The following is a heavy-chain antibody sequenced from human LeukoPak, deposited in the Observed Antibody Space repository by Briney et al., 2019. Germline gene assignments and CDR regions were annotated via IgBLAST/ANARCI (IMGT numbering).Heavy chain of an antibody. Sequence: GGSLRLSCAASEFTFSSYSMNWVRQAPGKGLEWVSYITNSGNSKSYADSVKGRFTISRDNTKNSLYLQMNGLRAEDTAVYYCARDPPHFDSSGYYYLFFDYWGQGTLVTVSS. CDR3: ARDPPHFDSSGYYYLFFDY. CDR1: EFTFSSYS. V-gene: IGHV3-48*01. D-gene: IGHD3-22*01. J-gene: IGHJ4*02. CDR2: ITNSGNSK.